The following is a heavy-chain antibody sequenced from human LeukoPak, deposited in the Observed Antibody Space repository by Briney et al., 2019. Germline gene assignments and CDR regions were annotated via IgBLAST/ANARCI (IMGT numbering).Heavy chain of an antibody. D-gene: IGHD3-22*01. V-gene: IGHV1-2*04. CDR3: ARDRLLGGYSPPGDAFDI. CDR1: GYTFTGYY. Sequence: ASVKVSCKASGYTFTGYYMHWVRQAPGQGLEWMGWINPNSGGTNYAQKFQGWVTMTRDTSISTAYMELSRLRSDDTAVYYCARDRLLGGYSPPGDAFDIWGQGTMVTVSS. J-gene: IGHJ3*02. CDR2: INPNSGGT.